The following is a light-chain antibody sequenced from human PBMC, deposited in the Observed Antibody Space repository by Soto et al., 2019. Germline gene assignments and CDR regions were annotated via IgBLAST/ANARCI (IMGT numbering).Light chain of an antibody. J-gene: IGLJ2*01. CDR3: SSYTSSSLPV. CDR2: EVS. V-gene: IGLV2-14*01. Sequence: QSALTQPASVSGSPGQSITISCTGTSSDIGIYNYVSWYQQHPGKAPKVMIYEVSNRPSGVSNRFSGSKSGNTASLTISGLQAEDEADYYCSSYTSSSLPVFGGGTKLTVL. CDR1: SSDIGIYNY.